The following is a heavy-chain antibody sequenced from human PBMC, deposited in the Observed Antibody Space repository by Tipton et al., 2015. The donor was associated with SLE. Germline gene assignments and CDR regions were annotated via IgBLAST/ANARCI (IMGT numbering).Heavy chain of an antibody. CDR2: IYHSGST. J-gene: IGHJ5*02. V-gene: IGHV4-30-2*01. D-gene: IGHD3-3*01. Sequence: TLSLTCAVSGGSISSGGYSWSWIRQPPGKGLEWIGYIYHSGSTYYNPSLKSRVTISVDTSKNQFSLKLSSVTAADTAVYYCARGGDGFWSGYYLPWGQGTLVTVSS. CDR3: ARGGDGFWSGYYLP. CDR1: GGSISSGGYS.